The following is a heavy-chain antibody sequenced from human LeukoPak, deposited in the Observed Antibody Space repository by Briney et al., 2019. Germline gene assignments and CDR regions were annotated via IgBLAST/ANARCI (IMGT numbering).Heavy chain of an antibody. J-gene: IGHJ6*03. D-gene: IGHD2-21*02. CDR2: ITGSGGST. CDR3: AKALKQKNGDNYYYLDV. CDR1: GFTFSSYA. V-gene: IGHV3-23*01. Sequence: GGSLRLSRAASGFTFSSYAMTWVRQAPGKGLEWVSAITGSGGSTYYADSLQGRFTISRDKSKDTLYLRTNSLRAQDTALCICAKALKQKNGDNYYYLDVWGKGTTVTVSS.